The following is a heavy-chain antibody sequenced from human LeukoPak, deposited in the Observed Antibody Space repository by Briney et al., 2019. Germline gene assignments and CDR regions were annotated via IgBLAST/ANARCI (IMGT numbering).Heavy chain of an antibody. Sequence: GGSLRLSCAASGFTFSDYSMNWVRQAPGKGRDWVSFISTIGSYIYYAVSVRGRFTITRDNAKNSLYLQMNSLRAEDTAVYYCASDRSDSGWSDYWGQGTLVIVSS. CDR2: ISTIGSYI. J-gene: IGHJ4*02. V-gene: IGHV3-21*01. D-gene: IGHD6-19*01. CDR1: GFTFSDYS. CDR3: ASDRSDSGWSDY.